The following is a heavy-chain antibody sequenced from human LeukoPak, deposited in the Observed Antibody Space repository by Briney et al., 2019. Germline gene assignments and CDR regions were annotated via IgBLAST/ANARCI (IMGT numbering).Heavy chain of an antibody. Sequence: PGGSLRLSCAASGFTLRDYYMSWIRQAPGKGLEWISYMSSTGNTIYYAESVKGRFTVSRDSANNSMSLQMTSLRAEDSAVYYCARSSSYFTYFDLWDRDTLVTVSS. J-gene: IGHJ2*01. CDR3: ARSSSYFTYFDL. CDR1: GFTLRDYY. CDR2: MSSTGNTI. V-gene: IGHV3-11*04. D-gene: IGHD2/OR15-2a*01.